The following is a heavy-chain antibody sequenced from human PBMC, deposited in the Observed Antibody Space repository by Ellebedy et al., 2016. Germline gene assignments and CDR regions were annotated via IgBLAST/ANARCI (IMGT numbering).Heavy chain of an antibody. J-gene: IGHJ4*02. CDR2: VDPGASYI. CDR3: ARHHDSGWLRFPDL. Sequence: GESLKISXKGSGYSFTNYWIIWVRQMPGKGLEWMGRVDPGASYIEYSPSFRGNVTISADKSSSTAYLQWSSLEASDSAIYYCARHHDSGWLRFPDLWGQGTPVNVSS. D-gene: IGHD6-19*01. CDR1: GYSFTNYW. V-gene: IGHV5-10-1*01.